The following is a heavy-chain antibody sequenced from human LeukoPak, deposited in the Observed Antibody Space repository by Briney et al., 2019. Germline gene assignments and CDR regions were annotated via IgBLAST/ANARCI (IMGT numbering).Heavy chain of an antibody. V-gene: IGHV4-39*07. Sequence: SETLSLTCTVSGGSISSSSYYWGWIRQPPGKGLEWIGSIYYSGSTYYNPSLKSRVTISVDTSKNQFSLKLSSVTAADTAVYYCARSVGLELLYYFQHWGQGTLVTVSS. D-gene: IGHD1-7*01. CDR1: GGSISSSSYY. CDR2: IYYSGST. CDR3: ARSVGLELLYYFQH. J-gene: IGHJ1*01.